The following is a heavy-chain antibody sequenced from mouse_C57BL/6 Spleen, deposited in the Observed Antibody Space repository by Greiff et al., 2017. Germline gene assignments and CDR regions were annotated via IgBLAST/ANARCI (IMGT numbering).Heavy chain of an antibody. D-gene: IGHD1-1*01. CDR1: GYAFSSSW. CDR2: IYPGDGDT. J-gene: IGHJ2*01. Sequence: VQLQQSGPELVKPGASVKISCKASGYAFSSSWMNWVKQRPGKGLEWIGRIYPGDGDTNYNGKFKGKATLTADKSSSTAYMQLSSLASEDSAVYFCARGDDYGSSPYYFDYWGQGTTLTVSS. CDR3: ARGDDYGSSPYYFDY. V-gene: IGHV1-82*01.